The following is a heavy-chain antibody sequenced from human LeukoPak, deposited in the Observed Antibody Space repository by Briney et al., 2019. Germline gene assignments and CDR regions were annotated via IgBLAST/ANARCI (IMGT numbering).Heavy chain of an antibody. D-gene: IGHD3-22*01. CDR1: SYTLSTYG. CDR3: ARDGRPQVIITSPSWYFDL. V-gene: IGHV1-69*13. Sequence: SVKVSCKASSYTLSTYGISWVRQAPGQGLEWMGGIIPIFGTANYAQKFQGRVTITADESTSTAYMELSSLRSEDTAVYYCARDGRPQVIITSPSWYFDLWGRGTLVTVSS. J-gene: IGHJ2*01. CDR2: IIPIFGTA.